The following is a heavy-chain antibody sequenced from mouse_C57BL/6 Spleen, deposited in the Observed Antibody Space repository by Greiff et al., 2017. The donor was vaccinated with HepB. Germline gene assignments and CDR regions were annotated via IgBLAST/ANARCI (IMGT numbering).Heavy chain of an antibody. J-gene: IGHJ4*01. D-gene: IGHD2-5*01. CDR1: GFNIKNTY. CDR3: AISAYYSNYDYAMDY. Sequence: EVQLQQSVAELVRPGASVKLSCTASGFNIKNTYMHWVKQRPEQGLEWIGRIDPANGNTKYAPKFQGKATITADTSSNTAYLQLSSLTSEDTAIYYCAISAYYSNYDYAMDYWGQGTSVTVSA. V-gene: IGHV14-3*01. CDR2: IDPANGNT.